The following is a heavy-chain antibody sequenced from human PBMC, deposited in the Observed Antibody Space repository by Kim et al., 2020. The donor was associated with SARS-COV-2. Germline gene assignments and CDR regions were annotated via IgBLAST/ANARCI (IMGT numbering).Heavy chain of an antibody. CDR1: GFTFSGSA. Sequence: GGSLRLSCAASGFTFSGSAMHWVRQASGKGLEWVGRIRSKANSYATAYAASVKGRFTISRDDSKNTAYLQMNSLTTEDTAVYYCTRINPYGSGSYYYYYYGMDVWGQGTTVTVSS. D-gene: IGHD3-10*01. V-gene: IGHV3-73*01. J-gene: IGHJ6*02. CDR2: IRSKANSYAT. CDR3: TRINPYGSGSYYYYYYGMDV.